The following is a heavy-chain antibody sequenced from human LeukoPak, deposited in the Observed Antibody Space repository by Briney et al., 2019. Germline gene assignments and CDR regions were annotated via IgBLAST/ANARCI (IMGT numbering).Heavy chain of an antibody. D-gene: IGHD3-10*01. Sequence: ASVTVSCKASGYTFTSYGISWVRQAPGQGLEWMGWISAYNGNTNYAQKLQGRVTMTTDTSTSTAYMELRSLRSDDTAVYYCARDPYYYGSGSPRVDTQFDYWGQGILVTVSS. CDR3: ARDPYYYGSGSPRVDTQFDY. CDR1: GYTFTSYG. V-gene: IGHV1-18*04. CDR2: ISAYNGNT. J-gene: IGHJ4*02.